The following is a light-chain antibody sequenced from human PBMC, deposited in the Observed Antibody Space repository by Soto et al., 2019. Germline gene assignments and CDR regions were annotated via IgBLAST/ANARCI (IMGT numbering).Light chain of an antibody. J-gene: IGLJ1*01. CDR2: DVS. CDR3: SSYTSSSTLV. Sequence: QSVLTQPASVSGSLGQSITISCTGTSSEVGGYNYVSWYQQHPGKAPKLMIYDVSNRPSGVSNRFSGSKSGNTASLTISGLQAEDEADYYCSSYTSSSTLVFGTGTKLTVL. V-gene: IGLV2-14*01. CDR1: SSEVGGYNY.